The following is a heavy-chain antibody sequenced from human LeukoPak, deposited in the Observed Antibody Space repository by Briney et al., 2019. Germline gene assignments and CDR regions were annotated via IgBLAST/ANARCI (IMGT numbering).Heavy chain of an antibody. CDR3: ARDGIAVAAFDY. CDR2: INPNSGGT. CDR1: GYTFTGYY. V-gene: IGHV1-2*02. J-gene: IGHJ4*02. Sequence: ASVKVSRKASGYTFTGYYMHWVRQAPGQGLEWMGWINPNSGGTNYVQKFQGRVTMTRDTSISTAYMELSRLRSDDTAVYYCARDGIAVAAFDYWGQGTLVTVSS. D-gene: IGHD6-19*01.